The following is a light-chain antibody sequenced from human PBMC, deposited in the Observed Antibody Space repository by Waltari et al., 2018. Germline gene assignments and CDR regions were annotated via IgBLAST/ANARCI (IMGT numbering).Light chain of an antibody. V-gene: IGKV3-20*01. CDR2: GVS. CDR3: QNYERLPAT. Sequence: SCRASQSVSRALVWYHHKPGQAPRLLIYGVSNRATGIPDRFSGSGSGTDFSLTISRLEPEDFAVYYCQNYERLPATFGQGTRVEIK. CDR1: QSVSRA. J-gene: IGKJ1*01.